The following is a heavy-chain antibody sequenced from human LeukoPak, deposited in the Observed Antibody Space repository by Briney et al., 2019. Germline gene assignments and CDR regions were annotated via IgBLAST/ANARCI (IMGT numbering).Heavy chain of an antibody. CDR3: ARITVVTPPGY. V-gene: IGHV4-38-2*01. D-gene: IGHD4-23*01. J-gene: IGHJ4*02. CDR2: IYHSGST. CDR1: GCSISSGYY. Sequence: SETLSLTCAVSGCSISSGYYWGWIRQPPGKGLEWIGSIYHSGSTYYNPSLKRRVTISVDTSKNQFSLKLSSVTAAVTAVYYCARITVVTPPGYWGQGTLVTVCS.